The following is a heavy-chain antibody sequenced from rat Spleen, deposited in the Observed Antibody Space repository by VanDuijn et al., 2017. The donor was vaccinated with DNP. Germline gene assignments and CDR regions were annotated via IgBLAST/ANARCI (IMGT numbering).Heavy chain of an antibody. V-gene: IGHV5S10*01. CDR3: ATHSFTSGITTAFGS. CDR1: GFSFRNYY. D-gene: IGHD1-11*01. Sequence: EVQLVESGGGLVQPGRSLKLSCAASGFSFRNYYMAWVRQAPKKGLEWVATIIYDGTRTYYRDSVKGRFTISRDNAENTLFLQMDSLRSEDTATYYCATHSFTSGITTAFGSWGQGTLVTVSS. J-gene: IGHJ3*01. CDR2: IIYDGTRT.